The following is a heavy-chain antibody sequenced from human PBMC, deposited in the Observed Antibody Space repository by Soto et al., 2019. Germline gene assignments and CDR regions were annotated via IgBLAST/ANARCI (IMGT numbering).Heavy chain of an antibody. V-gene: IGHV1-46*01. CDR3: ARDLGSLVAVAGTCYFDY. CDR2: INPGGGST. CDR1: GYTFTNFF. Sequence: QVQLVQSGAEVKGPGASVKISCKASGYTFTNFFIHWVRQAPGQGLEWMGIINPGGGSTDYAQKFKGRVTMTRAAPTNTVHMELSSLRSEDTAVYYCARDLGSLVAVAGTCYFDYWGQGTLVTVSS. J-gene: IGHJ4*02. D-gene: IGHD6-19*01.